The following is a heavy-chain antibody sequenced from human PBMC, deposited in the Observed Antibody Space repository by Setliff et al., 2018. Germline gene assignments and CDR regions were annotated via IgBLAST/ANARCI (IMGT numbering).Heavy chain of an antibody. J-gene: IGHJ4*02. V-gene: IGHV4-38-2*01. CDR2: IFNSGST. D-gene: IGHD5-12*01. Sequence: PSETLSLTCAVSVYSISRDCHWGWIRQPPGKGLEWIGSIFNSGSTFYSPSLKSRVTMSVDTSKNQLSLEVTSVTAADTAVYYCARYQAATMLNYWGQGTLVTVSS. CDR1: VYSISRDCH. CDR3: ARYQAATMLNY.